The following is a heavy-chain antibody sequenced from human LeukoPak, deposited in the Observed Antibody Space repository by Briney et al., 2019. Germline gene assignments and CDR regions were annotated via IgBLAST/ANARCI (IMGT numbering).Heavy chain of an antibody. CDR1: GYTFTGYY. CDR3: ARDSRVSGDY. CDR2: IDPNSGGT. V-gene: IGHV1-2*06. J-gene: IGHJ4*02. D-gene: IGHD2-2*01. Sequence: GASVKVSCKTSGYTFTGYYIHWVRQAPGQGLEWLGRIDPNSGGTSYAHNFQGRVTMTRDTSISTAYMDLSSLRSHDTAVYYCARDSRVSGDYWGQGTLVTVSS.